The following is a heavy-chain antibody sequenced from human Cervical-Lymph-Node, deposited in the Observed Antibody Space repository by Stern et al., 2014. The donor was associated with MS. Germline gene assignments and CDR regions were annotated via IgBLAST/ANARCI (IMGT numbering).Heavy chain of an antibody. D-gene: IGHD4-23*01. V-gene: IGHV3-33*01. Sequence: VQLEESGGGVVQPGRSLRLSCAASGFTFSSSGMHWVRQAPGKGLEWMAIIWFDGSNRYYADSVQGRFTIPRDNSNNTCYLHINSLRADDTAVVYCARKGGNTGEYLQHWGQGTLVTVSA. CDR2: IWFDGSNR. CDR1: GFTFSSSG. CDR3: ARKGGNTGEYLQH. J-gene: IGHJ1*01.